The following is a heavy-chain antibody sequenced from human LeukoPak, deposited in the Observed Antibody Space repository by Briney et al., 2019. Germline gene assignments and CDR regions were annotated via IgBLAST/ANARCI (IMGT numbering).Heavy chain of an antibody. D-gene: IGHD6-13*01. V-gene: IGHV1-2*02. CDR2: INPNSGGT. J-gene: IGHJ6*04. CDR3: ARAAAAHSDV. Sequence: ASVKVSCKAAGYSFNSYDINWVRQAPGQGLEWMGWINPNSGGTNYAQKFQGRVTMTRDTSISTAYMELSRLRSDDTAVYYCARAAAAHSDVWGNGTTVTVSS. CDR1: GYSFNSYD.